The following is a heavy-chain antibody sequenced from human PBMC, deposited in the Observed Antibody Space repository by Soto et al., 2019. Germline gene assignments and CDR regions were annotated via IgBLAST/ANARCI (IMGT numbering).Heavy chain of an antibody. CDR3: SQQRGPSGYSYYGLEV. J-gene: IGHJ6*01. D-gene: IGHD2-15*01. CDR1: GFDFTPAW. CDR2: IKGKGSGGTT. Sequence: QVVESGGGLVTPGESISLSCVGSGFDFTPAWMHWVRQAPGTGLEWVGRIKGKGSGGTTDYSAPVKGRFTISRDDSKNTVYLQMNSLKSEDTAVYFCSQQRGPSGYSYYGLEVWGQGITVTVTS. V-gene: IGHV3-15*07.